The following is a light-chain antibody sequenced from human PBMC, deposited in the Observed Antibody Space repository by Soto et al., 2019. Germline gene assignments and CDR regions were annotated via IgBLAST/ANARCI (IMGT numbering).Light chain of an antibody. V-gene: IGKV3-15*01. CDR2: GAF. CDR1: QSAGNF. CDR3: QQYDDWPIT. J-gene: IGKJ5*01. Sequence: EIVMTQAPATLSVSPGETASLSCRASQSAGNFLAWYQQKPGQAPRLLIHGAFTRATGIPARFSGSESGTEFTLTISSLQSEDFAVYFCQQYDDWPITFGQGTRLEI.